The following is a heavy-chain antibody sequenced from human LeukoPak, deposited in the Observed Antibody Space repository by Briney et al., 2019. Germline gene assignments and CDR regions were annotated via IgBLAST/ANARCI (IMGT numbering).Heavy chain of an antibody. CDR3: ARGRFSVYYFDY. Sequence: SETLSLTCCASGGSFSDYYWSWIRQPPGKGLEWIGEIIHSGATSSNPSLKSRVTISMDPSKNQFSLKLSSVTAADTAVYYCARGRFSVYYFDYWGQGSLVTVSS. CDR1: GGSFSDYY. V-gene: IGHV4-34*01. J-gene: IGHJ4*02. CDR2: IIHSGAT. D-gene: IGHD3-3*02.